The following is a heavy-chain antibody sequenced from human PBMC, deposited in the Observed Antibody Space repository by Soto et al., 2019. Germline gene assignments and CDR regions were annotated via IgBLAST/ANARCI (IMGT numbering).Heavy chain of an antibody. Sequence: QVQLQESGPGLVKPSETLSLICTVSGGSTSDSYWSWIRQPATKRLEWIGRIHSSGSNFYNPSLKSRVDMSLDRSKNQISLELRSVTVADTATYYCVKNVAAVGTDWCGPWGRGTLVTVS. CDR3: VKNVAAVGTDWCGP. D-gene: IGHD6-13*01. CDR1: GGSTSDSY. V-gene: IGHV4-4*07. J-gene: IGHJ5*02. CDR2: IHSSGSN.